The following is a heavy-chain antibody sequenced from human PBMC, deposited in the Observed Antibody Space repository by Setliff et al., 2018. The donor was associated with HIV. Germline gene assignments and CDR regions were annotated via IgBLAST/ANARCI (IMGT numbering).Heavy chain of an antibody. D-gene: IGHD2-15*01. J-gene: IGHJ5*02. V-gene: IGHV4-59*01. CDR2: IYYSGST. Sequence: SETLSLTCTVSGGSISSYYWSWIRQPPGKGLEWIGYIYYSGSTNYSPSLKSRVTLSVDTSKNQFSLSLTSVTGADTAVYYCARGGASSKYLDPWGQGTLVTVSS. CDR1: GGSISSYY. CDR3: ARGGASSKYLDP.